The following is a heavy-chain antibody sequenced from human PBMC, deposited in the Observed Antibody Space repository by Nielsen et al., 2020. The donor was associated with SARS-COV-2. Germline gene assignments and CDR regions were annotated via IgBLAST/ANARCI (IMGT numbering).Heavy chain of an antibody. CDR3: ATHRGYSYGYDAFDI. D-gene: IGHD5-18*01. J-gene: IGHJ3*02. CDR2: IYPGDSDT. Sequence: GESLKISCKGSGYSFTSYWIGWVRQMPGKGLEWMGIIYPGDSDTRYSPSFQGQVTISADKSISTAYLQWSSLKASDTAMYYCATHRGYSYGYDAFDIWGQGTMVTVSS. CDR1: GYSFTSYW. V-gene: IGHV5-51*01.